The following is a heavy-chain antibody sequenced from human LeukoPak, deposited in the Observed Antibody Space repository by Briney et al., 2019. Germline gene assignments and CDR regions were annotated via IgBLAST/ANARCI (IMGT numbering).Heavy chain of an antibody. CDR2: INHSGST. CDR1: GGSFSGYY. Sequence: SETLSLTCAVYGGSFSGYYWSWIRQPPGKGLEWIGEINHSGSTNYNPSLKSRVTISVGTSKNQFSLKLSSVTAADTAVYYCARVAWIQLWLLMDSQGAFDIWGQGTMVTVSS. D-gene: IGHD5-18*01. CDR3: ARVAWIQLWLLMDSQGAFDI. J-gene: IGHJ3*02. V-gene: IGHV4-34*01.